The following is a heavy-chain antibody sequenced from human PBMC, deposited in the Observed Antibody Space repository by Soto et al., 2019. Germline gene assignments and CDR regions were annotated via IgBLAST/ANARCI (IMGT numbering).Heavy chain of an antibody. CDR2: TYYRSKWFS. Sequence: PSQTLSLTCAISGDSVSINSATWNWIGQSPSRGLEWLGRTYYRSKWFSEYALSVKSRITINPDTSKNQFSLQLNSVTPEDTAVYYCARETLQGAVTDYWGQGTLVTVSS. CDR3: ARETLQGAVTDY. D-gene: IGHD3-16*02. CDR1: GDSVSINSAT. J-gene: IGHJ4*02. V-gene: IGHV6-1*01.